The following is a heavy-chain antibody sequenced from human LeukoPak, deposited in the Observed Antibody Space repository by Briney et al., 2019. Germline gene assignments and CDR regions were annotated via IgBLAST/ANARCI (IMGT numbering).Heavy chain of an antibody. Sequence: SVKVSCKASGYTFTTYAMNWVRQAPGQGLEWMGGIIPIFGTANYAQKFQGRVTITTDESTSTAYMELSSLRSEDTAVYYCARGGPDIAAAGNDYWGQGTLVTVSS. D-gene: IGHD6-13*01. CDR1: GYTFTTYA. CDR2: IIPIFGTA. J-gene: IGHJ4*02. V-gene: IGHV1-69*05. CDR3: ARGGPDIAAAGNDY.